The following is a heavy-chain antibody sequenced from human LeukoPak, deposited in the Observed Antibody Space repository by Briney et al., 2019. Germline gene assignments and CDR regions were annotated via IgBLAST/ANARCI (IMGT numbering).Heavy chain of an antibody. D-gene: IGHD3-3*01. CDR2: INPNSGGT. CDR3: ARGTDDFWSGYYY. V-gene: IGHV1-2*02. Sequence: ASVKVSCKASGYTFTGYYMHWVRQAPGQGLEWMGWINPNSGGTNYAQKFQGRVTMTRDTSISTAYMELSRLRSDDTAVYYCARGTDDFWSGYYYWGQGTLVTVSS. CDR1: GYTFTGYY. J-gene: IGHJ4*02.